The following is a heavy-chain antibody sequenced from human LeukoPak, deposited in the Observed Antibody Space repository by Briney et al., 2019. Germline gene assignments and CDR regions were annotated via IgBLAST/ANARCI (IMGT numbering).Heavy chain of an antibody. CDR2: ISSNGGST. D-gene: IGHD4-23*01. J-gene: IGHJ4*02. CDR3: ARDGLRWHFDY. V-gene: IGHV3-64*01. CDR1: GFTFSDYS. Sequence: GGSLRLSCSASGFTFSDYSMHWVRQAPGKGLEYVSAISSNGGSTYYASSVKGRFTISRDNSKNTLYLQMGSLRAEDTAVYYCARDGLRWHFDYWGQGTLVTVSS.